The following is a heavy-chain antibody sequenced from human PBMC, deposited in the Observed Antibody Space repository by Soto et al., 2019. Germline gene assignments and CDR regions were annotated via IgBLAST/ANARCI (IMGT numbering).Heavy chain of an antibody. D-gene: IGHD3-22*01. J-gene: IGHJ4*02. Sequence: PSETLSLTCTVSGGSISSYYWSWIRQPPGKGLEWIGYIYYSGSTNYNPSLKSRVTISVDTSKNQFSLKLSSVTAADTAVYYCARSSGSTYYYDSSGYWFDYWGQGTLVTVSS. CDR1: GGSISSYY. CDR2: IYYSGST. V-gene: IGHV4-59*01. CDR3: ARSSGSTYYYDSSGYWFDY.